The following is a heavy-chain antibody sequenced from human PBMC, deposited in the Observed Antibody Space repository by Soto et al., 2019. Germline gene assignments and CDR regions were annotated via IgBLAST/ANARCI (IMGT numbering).Heavy chain of an antibody. J-gene: IGHJ6*02. V-gene: IGHV3-30*18. CDR3: AKIRMVTAMFQMDV. CDR2: ISYDGSNT. D-gene: IGHD2-21*02. Sequence: PGGSLRLSCAASGFTFSSYGMHWVRQAPGKGLEWVAVISYDGSNTYYADSLTGRFTISRDPSKNTLYLDMNSLRPEDTAVYYCAKIRMVTAMFQMDVWGQGTTVTVSS. CDR1: GFTFSSYG.